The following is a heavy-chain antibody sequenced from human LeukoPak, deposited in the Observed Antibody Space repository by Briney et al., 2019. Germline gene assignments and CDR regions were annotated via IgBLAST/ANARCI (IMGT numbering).Heavy chain of an antibody. J-gene: IGHJ4*02. CDR3: ARDGEGSGWYLDY. D-gene: IGHD6-19*01. V-gene: IGHV3-30*04. Sequence: PGGSLRLSCAASGFTFSSYAMHWVRQAPGKGLEWVAVISYDGSNKYYADSVKGRFTISRDNSKNTLYLQMNSLRAEDTAVYYCARDGEGSGWYLDYWGQGTLVTVSS. CDR2: ISYDGSNK. CDR1: GFTFSSYA.